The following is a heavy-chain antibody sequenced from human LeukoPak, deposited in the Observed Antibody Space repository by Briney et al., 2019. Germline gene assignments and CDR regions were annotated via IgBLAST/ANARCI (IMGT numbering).Heavy chain of an antibody. CDR3: ARVWPMGDFDY. J-gene: IGHJ4*02. V-gene: IGHV3-7*01. CDR1: GFTFSSYW. CDR2: IKQDGSET. D-gene: IGHD3-16*01. Sequence: GSLRLSCAASGFTFSSYWMYWVRQAPGKGLEWVAMIKQDGSETYYVDSVKGRFTISRDNAKNSLYLQMNSLRAEDTAVYYCARVWPMGDFDYWGQGTLVTVSS.